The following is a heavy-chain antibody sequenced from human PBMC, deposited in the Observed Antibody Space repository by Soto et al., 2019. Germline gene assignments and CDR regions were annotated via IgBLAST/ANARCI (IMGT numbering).Heavy chain of an antibody. CDR2: INAGDGNT. CDR1: GYTFRNYA. Sequence: ASVKVSCKASGYTFRNYAIHWVRQAPGQSLEWMGRINAGDGNTRYPQNSQGRVTITRDTSASTAYMELSSLRSEDTAVYYCARFSGDGSGNNFDNWGQGTPVTVSS. V-gene: IGHV1-3*01. CDR3: ARFSGDGSGNNFDN. J-gene: IGHJ4*02. D-gene: IGHD3-10*01.